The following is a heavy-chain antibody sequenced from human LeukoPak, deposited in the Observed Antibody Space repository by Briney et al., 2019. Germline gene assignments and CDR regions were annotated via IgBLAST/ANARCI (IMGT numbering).Heavy chain of an antibody. Sequence: PGGSLGLSCAASGFTFSTYWMSWVRQAPGKGLEWVANIKQDGSEMYYVDSVKGRFTISRDNAKNSLYLQMNSLRAEDTAVYYCARAAAYYYDRSGYLNYWGQGTLVAVSS. D-gene: IGHD3-22*01. CDR2: IKQDGSEM. CDR1: GFTFSTYW. J-gene: IGHJ4*02. V-gene: IGHV3-7*01. CDR3: ARAAAYYYDRSGYLNY.